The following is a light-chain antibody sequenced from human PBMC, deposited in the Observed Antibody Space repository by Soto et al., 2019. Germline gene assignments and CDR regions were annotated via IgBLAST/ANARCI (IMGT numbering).Light chain of an antibody. Sequence: VRKHAGSGKGVPGGASPISLNRNRSDVGAYNLVSWYQQHPGKAPKLIICEVNTRPSGISNRFSGSKSGDTASLTISGLQAEDEADYFCCSYAGTVAYVFGTGTKVTVL. CDR3: CSYAGTVAYV. CDR2: EVN. V-gene: IGLV2-23*02. CDR1: RSDVGAYNL. J-gene: IGLJ1*01.